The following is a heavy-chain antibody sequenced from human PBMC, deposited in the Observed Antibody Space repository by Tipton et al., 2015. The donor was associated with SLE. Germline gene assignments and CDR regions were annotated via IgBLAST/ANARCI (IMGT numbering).Heavy chain of an antibody. CDR3: AAQPVAGLWYFDL. V-gene: IGHV4-59*01. CDR1: GGSISSYY. CDR2: IYYSGST. J-gene: IGHJ2*01. D-gene: IGHD1-14*01. Sequence: TLSLTCTVSGGSISSYYWSWIRQPPGKGLEWIGYIYYSGSTNYNPSLKSRVTISVDTSKNQFFLKLSSVTAADTAVYYCAAQPVAGLWYFDLWGRGTLVTVSS.